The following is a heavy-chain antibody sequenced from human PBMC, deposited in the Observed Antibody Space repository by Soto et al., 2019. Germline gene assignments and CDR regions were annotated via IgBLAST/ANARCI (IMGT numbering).Heavy chain of an antibody. CDR3: GTGYCSSTSCYRSTSYYYGMDV. V-gene: IGHV1-69*13. CDR2: IIPIFGTA. Sequence: SVKVSCKASGGTFSSYAISWVRQAPGQGLEWMGGIIPIFGTANYAQKFQGRVTITADESTSTAYMELSSLRSEDTAGYYCGTGYCSSTSCYRSTSYYYGMDVWGQGTTVTVSS. J-gene: IGHJ6*02. CDR1: GGTFSSYA. D-gene: IGHD2-2*02.